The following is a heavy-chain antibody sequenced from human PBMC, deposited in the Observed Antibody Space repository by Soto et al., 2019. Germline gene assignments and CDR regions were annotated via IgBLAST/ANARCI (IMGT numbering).Heavy chain of an antibody. D-gene: IGHD3-22*01. CDR1: GFTFSSYA. CDR3: AKGASMMAVAHYLDY. V-gene: IGHV3-23*01. Sequence: GGSLRLSCAASGFTFSSYAMSWGRPAPGKGLKWVSAISGSGGSTYYADSVKGRFTISRDNSKNTLYLQMNSLRAEDTAVYYGAKGASMMAVAHYLDYWGQRTLVTAAS. CDR2: ISGSGGST. J-gene: IGHJ4*02.